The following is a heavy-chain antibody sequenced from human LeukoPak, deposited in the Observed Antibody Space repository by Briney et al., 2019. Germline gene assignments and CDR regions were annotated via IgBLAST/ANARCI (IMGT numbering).Heavy chain of an antibody. V-gene: IGHV3-66*01. J-gene: IGHJ4*02. Sequence: GGSLRLSCAASGFTVSTNHMNWVRQAPGKGLEWVSLIYSGGSAFYAYSVMGRFTISRDNSKNTLYLQMDSLRVEDTAMYYCTREGAYGAHGFDYWGQGTLITVSS. CDR1: GFTVSTNH. D-gene: IGHD4-17*01. CDR3: TREGAYGAHGFDY. CDR2: IYSGGSA.